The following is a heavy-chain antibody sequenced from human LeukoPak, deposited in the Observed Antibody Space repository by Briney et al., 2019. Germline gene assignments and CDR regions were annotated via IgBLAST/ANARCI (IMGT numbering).Heavy chain of an antibody. J-gene: IGHJ4*02. CDR2: IYHSGST. Sequence: SETLSLTCTVSGYSISSGYYWGWIRQPPGKGLEWIGSIYHSGSTYYNPSLKSRVTISVDTSKNQFSLKLSSVTAADTAVYYCARDDRQLAICDYWGQGTLVTVSS. CDR1: GYSISSGYY. CDR3: ARDDRQLAICDY. D-gene: IGHD6-13*01. V-gene: IGHV4-38-2*02.